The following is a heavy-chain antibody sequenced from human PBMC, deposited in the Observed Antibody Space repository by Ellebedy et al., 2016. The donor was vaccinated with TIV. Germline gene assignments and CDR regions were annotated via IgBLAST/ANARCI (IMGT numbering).Heavy chain of an antibody. D-gene: IGHD2-2*01. Sequence: GGSLRLSCAASGFIFSDYYMSWIRQAPGKGLECVSYISSSGGTIYYADSVKGRFTISRDNGKNSLSLLMNSLRAEDTAVYYCARDARFIDQQHNWFDPWGQGTLVTVSS. CDR1: GFIFSDYY. V-gene: IGHV3-11*01. CDR2: ISSSGGTI. J-gene: IGHJ5*02. CDR3: ARDARFIDQQHNWFDP.